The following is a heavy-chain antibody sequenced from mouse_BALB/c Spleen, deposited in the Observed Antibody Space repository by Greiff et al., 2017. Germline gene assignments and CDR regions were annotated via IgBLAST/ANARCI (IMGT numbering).Heavy chain of an antibody. CDR2: IYPGSGST. D-gene: IGHD3-2*01. J-gene: IGHJ4*01. CDR1: GYNFTSYW. Sequence: QVQLQQPGAELVKPGTSVKLSCKASGYNFTSYWINWVKLRPGQGLEWIGDIYPGSGSTNYNEKFKSKATLTVDTSSSTAYMQLSSLASEDSALYYCARSPRQLGLRGYAMDYWGQGTSVTVSS. V-gene: IGHV1-55*01. CDR3: ARSPRQLGLRGYAMDY.